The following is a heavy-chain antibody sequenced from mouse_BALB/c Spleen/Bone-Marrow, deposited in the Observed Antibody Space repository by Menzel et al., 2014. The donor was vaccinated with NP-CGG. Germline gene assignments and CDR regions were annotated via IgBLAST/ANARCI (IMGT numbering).Heavy chain of an antibody. CDR1: GYSFTGYF. D-gene: IGHD1-1*01. CDR3: ARSGYYGSSYFDY. Sequence: EVKLQESGPELVKPGASVKISCKASGYSFTGYFMNWVMQSHGKSLEWIGRINPYNGDTFYSQKLKGKATLTVDKSSSTAHMELRSLASEDSAVYYCARSGYYGSSYFDYWGQGTTLTVSS. J-gene: IGHJ2*01. CDR2: INPYNGDT. V-gene: IGHV1-20*02.